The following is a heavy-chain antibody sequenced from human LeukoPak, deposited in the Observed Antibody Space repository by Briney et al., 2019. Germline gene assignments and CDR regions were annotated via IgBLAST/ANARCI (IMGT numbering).Heavy chain of an antibody. CDR3: ARRSCSSTSCYNPEFDY. CDR1: GGSISSYY. V-gene: IGHV4-59*08. CDR2: IYYSGST. J-gene: IGHJ4*02. Sequence: SETLSLTCTVSGGSISSYYWSWIRQPPGKGLEWIGYIYYSGSTNYNPSLKSRVTISVDTSKNQFSLKLSSVTAADTAVYYCARRSCSSTSCYNPEFDYWGQGTLVTVSS. D-gene: IGHD2-2*01.